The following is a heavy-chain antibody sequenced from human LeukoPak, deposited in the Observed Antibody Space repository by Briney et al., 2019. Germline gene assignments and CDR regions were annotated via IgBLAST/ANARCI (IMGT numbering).Heavy chain of an antibody. CDR2: ISYDGSNE. CDR1: GFTFSSYV. D-gene: IGHD3-10*01. V-gene: IGHV3-30*04. Sequence: GGSLRLSCAASGFTFSSYVMHWVRQAPGKGLEWVAIISYDGSNEYYADSVKGRFTISRDNAKNSLYLQMNSLRAEDTAVYYCARDRGDAFDIWGQGTMVTVSS. CDR3: ARDRGDAFDI. J-gene: IGHJ3*02.